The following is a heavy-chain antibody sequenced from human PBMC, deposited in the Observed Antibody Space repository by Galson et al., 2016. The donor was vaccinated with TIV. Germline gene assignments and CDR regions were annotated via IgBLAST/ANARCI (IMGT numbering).Heavy chain of an antibody. J-gene: IGHJ4*02. CDR2: ISHDGNNK. Sequence: SLRLSCAAFGFTFDSYTFHWVRQTPGKGLEWVAIISHDGNNKDFADSVQGRFTISRDSSKSTVFLQMNSLRLEDTAVYYCTRDGRGNWKYVDYFDYWGQGTLVTVSS. V-gene: IGHV3-30-3*01. CDR3: TRDGRGNWKYVDYFDY. CDR1: GFTFDSYT. D-gene: IGHD1-1*01.